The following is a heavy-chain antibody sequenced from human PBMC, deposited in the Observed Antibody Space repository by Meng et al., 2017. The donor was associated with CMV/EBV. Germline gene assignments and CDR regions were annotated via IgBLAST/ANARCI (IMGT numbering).Heavy chain of an antibody. Sequence: SETLSLTCTVSGGSISSSSYYWGWIRQPPGKGLEWIGSIYYSGSTYYNPSLKSRVTISVDTSKNQFSLKLSSVTAADTAVYYCASSLDEGSGYYCFDYWGQGTLVTVSS. D-gene: IGHD3-22*01. J-gene: IGHJ4*02. CDR3: ASSLDEGSGYYCFDY. CDR2: IYYSGST. CDR1: GGSISSSSYY. V-gene: IGHV4-39*01.